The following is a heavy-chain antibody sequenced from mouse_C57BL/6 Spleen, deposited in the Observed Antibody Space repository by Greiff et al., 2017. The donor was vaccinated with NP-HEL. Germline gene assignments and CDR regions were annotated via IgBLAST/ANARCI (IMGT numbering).Heavy chain of an antibody. J-gene: IGHJ2*01. Sequence: QVQLQQSGPGLVQPSQCLSITCTASGFSLTSYGVHWVRQSPGKGLEWMGVIWSGGSTDNNAAFISRLSISKDNSKCQVFFKMNILQADDTGIYYCSRNGAGTRNYFDDWGQGTTLTVSS. D-gene: IGHD4-1*01. CDR2: IWSGGST. CDR3: SRNGAGTRNYFDD. CDR1: GFSLTSYG. V-gene: IGHV2-2*01.